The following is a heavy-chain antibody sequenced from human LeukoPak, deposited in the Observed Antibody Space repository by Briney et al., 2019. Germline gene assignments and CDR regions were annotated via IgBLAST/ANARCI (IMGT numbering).Heavy chain of an antibody. Sequence: GGSLRLSCAASGFTFSSYAMSWVRQAPGKGLEWVSGISGSGGSTYSADSGKGRFTISRENSKNTMYVQMNSLSADETAVYYCATTLLRASTYMDVWGKGTTVTVSS. CDR1: GFTFSSYA. CDR3: ATTLLRASTYMDV. V-gene: IGHV3-23*01. J-gene: IGHJ6*03. CDR2: ISGSGGST. D-gene: IGHD1-1*01.